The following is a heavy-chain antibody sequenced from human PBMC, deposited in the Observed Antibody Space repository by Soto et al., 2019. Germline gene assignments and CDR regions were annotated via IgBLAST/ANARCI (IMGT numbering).Heavy chain of an antibody. CDR3: TRAQTTGWYVSY. Sequence: VGSLRLSCAVSGFTFSNYWMSWVRQAPGKGLEWVANIKQDGSEKYYVDSVKGRFTISRDNAKSSLYLQMNSLRAEDTAVYYCTRAQTTGWYVSYWGQGTLVTVSS. V-gene: IGHV3-7*01. D-gene: IGHD6-19*01. CDR1: GFTFSNYW. CDR2: IKQDGSEK. J-gene: IGHJ4*02.